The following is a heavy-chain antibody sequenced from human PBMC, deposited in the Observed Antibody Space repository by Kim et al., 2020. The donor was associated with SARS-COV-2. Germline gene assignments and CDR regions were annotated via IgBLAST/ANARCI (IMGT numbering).Heavy chain of an antibody. V-gene: IGHV4-59*01. CDR1: GGSISSYY. J-gene: IGHJ4*02. CDR3: ARGFDY. Sequence: SENLSLTCTVSGGSISSYYWSWIRQPPGKGLEWIGYMYYSGSTNYNPSLKSRVTISVDTSKNQFSLKLSSVTAADTAVYYCARGFDYWGQGTLVTVSS. CDR2: MYYSGST.